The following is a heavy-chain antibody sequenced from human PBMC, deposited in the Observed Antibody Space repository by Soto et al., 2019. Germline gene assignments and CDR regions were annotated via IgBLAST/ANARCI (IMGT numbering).Heavy chain of an antibody. V-gene: IGHV3-49*03. D-gene: IGHD6-19*01. CDR1: GFTFGDYA. CDR2: IRSKAYGGTT. CDR3: AKTVSSGWYGLSDY. Sequence: PGGSLRLSCTASGFTFGDYAMSWFRQAPGKGLEWVGFIRSKAYGGTTQYAASVKGRITISRDDSKSVAYLQMNSLEAEDTALYYCAKTVSSGWYGLSDYWGQGTPVTVSS. J-gene: IGHJ4*02.